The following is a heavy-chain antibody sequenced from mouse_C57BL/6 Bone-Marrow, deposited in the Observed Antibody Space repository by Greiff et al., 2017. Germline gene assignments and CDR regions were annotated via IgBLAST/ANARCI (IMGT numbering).Heavy chain of an antibody. CDR2: INPNNGGT. CDR3: ATNRRYDYGSRAWFAY. Sequence: VHVKQSGPELVKPGASVKMSCKASGYTFTDYNMHWVKQSHGKSLEWIGYINPNNGGTSYNQKFKGKATLTVNKSSSTAYMELRSLTSEDSAVYYCATNRRYDYGSRAWFAYWGQGTLVTVSA. V-gene: IGHV1-22*01. CDR1: GYTFTDYN. D-gene: IGHD1-1*01. J-gene: IGHJ3*01.